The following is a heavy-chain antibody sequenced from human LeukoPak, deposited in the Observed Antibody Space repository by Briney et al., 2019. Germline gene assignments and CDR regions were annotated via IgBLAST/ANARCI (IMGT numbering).Heavy chain of an antibody. CDR2: IKQDGSEK. V-gene: IGHV3-7*03. CDR1: GFTFSSYW. Sequence: GGSLRLSCAASGFTFSSYWMSWVRQAPGKGLEWVANIKQDGSEKYYVDSVKGRFTTSRDNSKNTLYLQMNSLRAEDTAVYYCAKFIVGAEFDYWGQGTLVTVSS. D-gene: IGHD1-26*01. J-gene: IGHJ4*02. CDR3: AKFIVGAEFDY.